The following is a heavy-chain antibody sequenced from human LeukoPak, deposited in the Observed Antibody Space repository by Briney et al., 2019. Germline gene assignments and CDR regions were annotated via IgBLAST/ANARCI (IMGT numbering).Heavy chain of an antibody. Sequence: PGGSLRLSCAASGFTFDDYAMHWVRQAPGKGLEWVSGITWNSDTIGYADSVKGRFTISRDNAKNTLYLQMNSLRAEDTAVYYCARVDYGDYVAAVDIWGQGTMVTVFS. CDR1: GFTFDDYA. J-gene: IGHJ3*02. D-gene: IGHD4-17*01. CDR2: ITWNSDTI. CDR3: ARVDYGDYVAAVDI. V-gene: IGHV3-9*01.